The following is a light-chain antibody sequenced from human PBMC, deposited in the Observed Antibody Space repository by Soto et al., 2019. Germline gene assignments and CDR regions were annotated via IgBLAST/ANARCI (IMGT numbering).Light chain of an antibody. CDR3: QQYNNWRPLT. V-gene: IGKV3-15*01. CDR2: GAS. J-gene: IGKJ4*01. Sequence: VLMTQSRSTLSVPSAERATLYRTAIQSVSSSYLAWYQQKPGQAPRLLIYGASTRATGIPARFSGSGSGTEFTLTISSLQSEDFAVYYCQQYNNWRPLTFGGGTKVDIK. CDR1: QSVSSSY.